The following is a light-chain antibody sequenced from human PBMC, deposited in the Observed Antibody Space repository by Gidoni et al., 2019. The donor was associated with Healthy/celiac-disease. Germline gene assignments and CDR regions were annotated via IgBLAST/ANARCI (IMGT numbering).Light chain of an antibody. CDR1: QSVLYSSNIKNY. Sequence: DIVMTQSPDSLAVSLGERATINCKSSQSVLYSSNIKNYLAWYQQKPGQPPNLLIYWASTRESGVPERFSGSGYGTDFTLTISSLQAEDVAVYYCQQYYSTPRTFGQGTKVEIK. CDR3: QQYYSTPRT. CDR2: WAS. J-gene: IGKJ1*01. V-gene: IGKV4-1*01.